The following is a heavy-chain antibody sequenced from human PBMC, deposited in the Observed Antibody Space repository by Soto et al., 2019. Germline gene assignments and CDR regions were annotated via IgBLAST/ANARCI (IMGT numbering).Heavy chain of an antibody. J-gene: IGHJ6*02. CDR2: IYPGDSDT. CDR1: GYSFTSYW. Sequence: PXESLKISGKGSGYSFTSYWIGWVRQMPGKGLEWMGIIYPGDSDTRYSPSFQGQVTISADKSISTAYLQWSSLKASDTAMYYRARLYYDSSGYYSPRVYYYYYGMDVWGQGTTVTVSS. CDR3: ARLYYDSSGYYSPRVYYYYYGMDV. V-gene: IGHV5-51*01. D-gene: IGHD3-22*01.